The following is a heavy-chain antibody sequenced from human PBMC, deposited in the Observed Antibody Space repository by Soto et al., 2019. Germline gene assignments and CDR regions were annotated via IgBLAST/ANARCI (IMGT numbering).Heavy chain of an antibody. Sequence: QVQLVQSGAEVKKPGSSVKVSCKVSEDTFSTYSIGWVRQAPGQGLEWLGGIIPILGTPSYAQRFQDRVTITADKFTSTAYMEVSSLRSEDTAVYYCARERSRYDRSGYYRPDYWGQGTLVTVSS. V-gene: IGHV1-69*06. CDR3: ARERSRYDRSGYYRPDY. CDR1: EDTFSTYS. J-gene: IGHJ4*02. CDR2: IIPILGTP. D-gene: IGHD3-22*01.